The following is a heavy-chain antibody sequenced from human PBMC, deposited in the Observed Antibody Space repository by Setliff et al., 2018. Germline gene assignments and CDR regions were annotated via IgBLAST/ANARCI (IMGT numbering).Heavy chain of an antibody. V-gene: IGHV1-8*03. CDR2: MNPNSGHT. J-gene: IGHJ5*02. Sequence: ASVKVSCKASGYTFTSYDINWVRQATGQGLEWMGWMNPNSGHTGYAQKFQGRVTITRNTSISTTYMGLSSLRSEDTAAYYCARGSRSGGKGGYNWFDPWGQGTLVTVSS. CDR3: ARGSRSGGKGGYNWFDP. CDR1: GYTFTSYD. D-gene: IGHD2-15*01.